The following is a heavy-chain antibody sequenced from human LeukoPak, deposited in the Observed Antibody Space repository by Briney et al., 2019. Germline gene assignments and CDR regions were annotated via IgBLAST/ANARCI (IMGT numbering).Heavy chain of an antibody. CDR3: AREVVSTPSYFDS. Sequence: PGGSLRLSCAASGFTFNIYAMTWVRLAPGKGLDWVSSIGGGGNATYYAESVRGRFTISRDNSKNTLYLLMNSLIPEDTAVYYCAREVVSTPSYFDSWGQGTLVTVSS. J-gene: IGHJ4*02. CDR1: GFTFNIYA. V-gene: IGHV3-23*01. D-gene: IGHD2-15*01. CDR2: IGGGGNAT.